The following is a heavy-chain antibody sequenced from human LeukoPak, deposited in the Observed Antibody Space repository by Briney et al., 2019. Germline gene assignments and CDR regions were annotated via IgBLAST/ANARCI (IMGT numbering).Heavy chain of an antibody. CDR1: GFTFSDYY. CDR2: IWYDGSNK. V-gene: IGHV3-33*08. Sequence: GGSLRLSCAASGFTFSDYYMSWIRQAPGKGLEWVAVIWYDGSNKYYADSVKGRFTISRDNSKNTLYLQMNSLRAEDTAVYYCARVPYYGDYFDYWGQGTLVTVSS. D-gene: IGHD3-10*01. J-gene: IGHJ4*02. CDR3: ARVPYYGDYFDY.